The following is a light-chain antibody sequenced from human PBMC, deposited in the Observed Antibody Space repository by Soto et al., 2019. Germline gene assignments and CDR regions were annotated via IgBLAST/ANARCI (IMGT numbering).Light chain of an antibody. J-gene: IGKJ1*01. CDR3: HQYNSFSPWT. Sequence: DIQMTQSPSTLSASVGDRVAITCRASQDIRSWVAWYQQRPGKAPKLLIYDASRLKSGVPPRFSGSGSGTEFTLTISSLQPYDFATYYCHQYNSFSPWTFGQGTKVGIK. CDR2: DAS. CDR1: QDIRSW. V-gene: IGKV1-5*01.